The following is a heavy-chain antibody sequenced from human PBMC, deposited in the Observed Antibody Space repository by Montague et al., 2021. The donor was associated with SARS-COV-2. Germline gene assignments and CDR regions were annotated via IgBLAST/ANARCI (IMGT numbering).Heavy chain of an antibody. CDR2: IHIGGTS. CDR3: ARSRDWYLGN. CDR1: GDSISSGGYF. Sequence: SETLSLTCTVSGDSISSGGYFWGWIRQPPGKGLEWIASIHIGGTSYFNPSLKSRVTISIDSSKNQFSLNVTSVTAADTAVYFCARSRDWYLGNWGQGTLATVSS. D-gene: IGHD3-9*01. V-gene: IGHV4-39*07. J-gene: IGHJ4*02.